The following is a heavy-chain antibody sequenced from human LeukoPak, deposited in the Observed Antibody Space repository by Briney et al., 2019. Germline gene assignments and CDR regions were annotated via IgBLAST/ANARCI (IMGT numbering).Heavy chain of an antibody. V-gene: IGHV3-48*01. CDR2: ISSSSSTI. Sequence: GGSLRLSCAASGFTFSSYSMNWVRQAPGKGLEWVSYISSSSSTIYYADSVKGRFTISRDNAKNSLYLQMNSLRAEDTAVYYCARVGGIAAVGSDYWGQGTLVTVSS. J-gene: IGHJ4*02. CDR1: GFTFSSYS. D-gene: IGHD6-13*01. CDR3: ARVGGIAAVGSDY.